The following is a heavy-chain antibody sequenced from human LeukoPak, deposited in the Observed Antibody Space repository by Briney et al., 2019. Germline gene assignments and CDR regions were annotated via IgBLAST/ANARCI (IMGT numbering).Heavy chain of an antibody. Sequence: GGSLRLSCAASGFTFSSYSMNWVRRAPGKGLEWVSSINILSNYIYYADSVKGRFTISRDNAKNSLYLQMNNLRAEDTAVYYCARDSHSSSWYSEFDYWGQGTLVTVSS. CDR1: GFTFSSYS. CDR3: ARDSHSSSWYSEFDY. CDR2: INILSNYI. V-gene: IGHV3-21*01. D-gene: IGHD6-13*01. J-gene: IGHJ4*02.